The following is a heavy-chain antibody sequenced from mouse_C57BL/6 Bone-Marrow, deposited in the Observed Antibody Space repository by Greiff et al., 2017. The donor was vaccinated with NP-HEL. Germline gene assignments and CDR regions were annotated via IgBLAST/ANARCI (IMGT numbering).Heavy chain of an antibody. V-gene: IGHV14-4*01. CDR3: TTGDYEV. J-gene: IGHJ2*01. CDR1: GFNIKDDY. CDR2: IDPENGDT. Sequence: EVKLVESGAELVRPGASVKLSCTASGFNIKDDYMHWVKQRPEQGLEWIGWIDPENGDTEYASKFQGKATITADTSSNTAYLQLSSLTSEDTAVYYCTTGDYEVWGQGTTLTVSS. D-gene: IGHD2-4*01.